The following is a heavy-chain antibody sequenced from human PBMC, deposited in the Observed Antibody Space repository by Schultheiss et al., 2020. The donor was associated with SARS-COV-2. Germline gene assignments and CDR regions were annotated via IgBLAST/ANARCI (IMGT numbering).Heavy chain of an antibody. Sequence: ETLSLTCTVSGDSISSSNWWSWVRQPPGKGLEWVSAISGSGGSTYYADSVKGRFTISRDNSKNTLYLQMNSLRAEDTAVYYCASLTVAGINYWGQGTLVTVSS. CDR2: ISGSGGST. CDR3: ASLTVAGINY. J-gene: IGHJ4*02. D-gene: IGHD6-19*01. V-gene: IGHV3-23*01. CDR1: GDSISSSN.